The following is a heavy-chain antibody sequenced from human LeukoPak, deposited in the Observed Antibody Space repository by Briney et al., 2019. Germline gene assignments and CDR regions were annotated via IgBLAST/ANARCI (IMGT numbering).Heavy chain of an antibody. Sequence: GGSLRLSXAASGFTFSSYWMSWVRQAPGKGLEWVANIKQDGSEKYYVDSVKGRFTISRDNAKNSLYLQMNSLRAEDTAVYYCARDRYSSSSDYYYYMDVWGKGTTVTVSS. CDR3: ARDRYSSSSDYYYYMDV. J-gene: IGHJ6*03. V-gene: IGHV3-7*01. CDR2: IKQDGSEK. D-gene: IGHD6-6*01. CDR1: GFTFSSYW.